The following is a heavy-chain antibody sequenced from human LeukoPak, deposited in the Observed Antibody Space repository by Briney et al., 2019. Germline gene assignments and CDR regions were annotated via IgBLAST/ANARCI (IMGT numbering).Heavy chain of an antibody. CDR1: GCTFTGYY. Sequence: ASVKVSCKASGCTFTGYYMHWVRQAPGQGLEWMGWINPNSGGTNYAQKFQGRVTMTRDTSISTAYMELSRLRSDDTAVYYCARADGIFDYVWGSYRYFVFDYWGQGTLVTVSS. V-gene: IGHV1-2*02. J-gene: IGHJ4*02. D-gene: IGHD3-16*02. CDR2: INPNSGGT. CDR3: ARADGIFDYVWGSYRYFVFDY.